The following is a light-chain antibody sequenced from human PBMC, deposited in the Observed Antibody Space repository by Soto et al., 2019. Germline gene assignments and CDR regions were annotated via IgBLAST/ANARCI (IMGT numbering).Light chain of an antibody. CDR2: DAS. CDR3: QQRSNWPPMYT. Sequence: EIVLTQSPATLSLSPGERATLSCRASQSVSSYLAWYQQKPGQAPRLLIYDASNRVTGIPAMFSGSGSGTDFTHTISSLEPEEFAVYYCQQRSNWPPMYTFGQGTKLVIK. V-gene: IGKV3-11*01. CDR1: QSVSSY. J-gene: IGKJ2*01.